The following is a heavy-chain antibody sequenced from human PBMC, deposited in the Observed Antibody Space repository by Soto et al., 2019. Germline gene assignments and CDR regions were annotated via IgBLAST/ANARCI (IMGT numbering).Heavy chain of an antibody. CDR1: GFTFSSYA. D-gene: IGHD3-3*01. V-gene: IGHV3-30-3*01. J-gene: IGHJ4*02. Sequence: QVQLVECGGGVVQPGRSLRLSCAASGFTFSSYAMHWVRQAPGKGLEWVAVISYDGSNKYYADSVKGRFTISRDNSKNTLYLQMNSLRAEDTAVYYCARGGAVLEWLNLDYWGQGTLVTVSS. CDR2: ISYDGSNK. CDR3: ARGGAVLEWLNLDY.